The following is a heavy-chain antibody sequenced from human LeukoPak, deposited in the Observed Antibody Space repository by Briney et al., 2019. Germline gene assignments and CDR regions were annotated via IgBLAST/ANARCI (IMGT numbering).Heavy chain of an antibody. D-gene: IGHD2-2*01. V-gene: IGHV3-20*04. J-gene: IGHJ4*02. CDR2: RSGGST. CDR1: GFAFDEHG. Sequence: GGSLRLFCTASGFAFDEHGMSWVRQVPGKGLEWGSGRSGGSTGYADPLRGRFTISRDNAKNSLYLQMDSLRAEDTALYYCARAPITSPFYFDYWGQGTLVTVSS. CDR3: ARAPITSPFYFDY.